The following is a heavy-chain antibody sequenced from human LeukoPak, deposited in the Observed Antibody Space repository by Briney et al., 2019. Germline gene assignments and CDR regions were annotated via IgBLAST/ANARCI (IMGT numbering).Heavy chain of an antibody. V-gene: IGHV4-59*12. CDR1: GGSISGFY. Sequence: SETPSLTRPFSGGSISGFYLGWVRQPPGEGPEGVWDIYYSGSTNYNPSLKSRVTISVDTSKNQFSLKLSSVTAADTAVYYCARGVITFGGVIVRGQPRYDYWGQGTLVTVSS. D-gene: IGHD3-16*02. CDR2: IYYSGST. CDR3: ARGVITFGGVIVRGQPRYDY. J-gene: IGHJ4*02.